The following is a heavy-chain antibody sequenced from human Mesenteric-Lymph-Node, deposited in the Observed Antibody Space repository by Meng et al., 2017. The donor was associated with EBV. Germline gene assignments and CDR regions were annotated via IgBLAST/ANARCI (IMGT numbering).Heavy chain of an antibody. CDR2: IYYSGSS. Sequence: HLQLQESGPGLWKPSEPLSLTCTVSGGSINSGYYYWGWIRQPPGKGLEWIASIYYSGSSYYNPSLKSRVTISIDTSKNQFSLKLTSVTAADTAVYYCGYDFWAGHLRDSFDPWGQGTLVTVSS. J-gene: IGHJ5*02. V-gene: IGHV4-39*01. D-gene: IGHD3-3*01. CDR3: GYDFWAGHLRDSFDP. CDR1: GGSINSGYYY.